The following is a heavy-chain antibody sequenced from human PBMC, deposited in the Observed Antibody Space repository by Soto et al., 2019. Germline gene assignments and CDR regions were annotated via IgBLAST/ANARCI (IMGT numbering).Heavy chain of an antibody. Sequence: LSLTCAVYGGSFSGYYWSWIRQPPGKGLEWIGEINHSGSTNYNPSLKSRVTISVDTSKNQFSLKLSSVTAADTAVYYCAKLAGYCSGTSCYGHYAMDVWGQGATVTVS. CDR3: AKLAGYCSGTSCYGHYAMDV. CDR1: GGSFSGYY. D-gene: IGHD2-2*01. V-gene: IGHV4-34*01. CDR2: INHSGST. J-gene: IGHJ6*02.